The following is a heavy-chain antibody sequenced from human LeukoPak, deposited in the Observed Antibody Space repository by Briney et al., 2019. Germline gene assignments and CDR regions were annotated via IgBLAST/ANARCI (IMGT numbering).Heavy chain of an antibody. D-gene: IGHD3-10*01. CDR1: GYSISRGYY. CDR3: ARAGWIITSGIDY. CDR2: IYHIGST. Sequence: SESLSLTCGVSGYSISRGYYWAWIRQPPGKGLEWIGTIYHIGSTYYTPSLGSRVTISVDTSKNEFSLNLKSVTAADTAVYYCARAGWIITSGIDYWGQGTLVTVSS. J-gene: IGHJ4*02. V-gene: IGHV4-38-2*01.